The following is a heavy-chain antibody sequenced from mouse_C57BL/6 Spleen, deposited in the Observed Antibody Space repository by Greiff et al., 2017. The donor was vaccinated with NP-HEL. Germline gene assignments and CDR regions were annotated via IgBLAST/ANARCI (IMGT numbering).Heavy chain of an antibody. V-gene: IGHV1-72*01. CDR2: IDPNSGGT. Sequence: QVHVKQPGAELVKPGASVKLSCKASGYTFTSYWMHWVKQRPGRGLEWIGRIDPNSGGTKYNEKFKSKATLTVDKPSSTAYMQLSSLTSEDSAVYYCARDYGSSYGGYFDYWGQGTTLTVSS. CDR3: ARDYGSSYGGYFDY. D-gene: IGHD1-1*01. CDR1: GYTFTSYW. J-gene: IGHJ2*01.